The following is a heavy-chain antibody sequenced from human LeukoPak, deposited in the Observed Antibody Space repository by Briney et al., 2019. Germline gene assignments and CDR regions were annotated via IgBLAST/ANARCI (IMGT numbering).Heavy chain of an antibody. Sequence: GGSLRLSCAASGFTFSSYALHWVRQAPGKGLEWVAVLSFDGTITYYADSVKGQFTISRDNSKNTLYLQLNSLRAEDTAVYYCARDSTYYYDSGSSGPHYFGYWGREPWSPSPQ. D-gene: IGHD3-10*01. CDR3: ARDSTYYYDSGSSGPHYFGY. CDR2: LSFDGTIT. J-gene: IGHJ4*02. V-gene: IGHV3-30*04. CDR1: GFTFSSYA.